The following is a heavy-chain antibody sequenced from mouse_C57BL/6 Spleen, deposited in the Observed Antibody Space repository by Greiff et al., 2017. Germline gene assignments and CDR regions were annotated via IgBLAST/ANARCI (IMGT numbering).Heavy chain of an antibody. Sequence: QVQLQQPGTELVKPGASVKLSCKASGYTFTSYWMHWVKQRPGQGLEWIGNINPSNGGTNYNEKFKSKATLTVDKSSSTAYMQLSSLTSEDSAVYYCAREDSSGYLYYAMDYWGQGTSVTVSS. CDR3: AREDSSGYLYYAMDY. CDR1: GYTFTSYW. J-gene: IGHJ4*01. CDR2: INPSNGGT. D-gene: IGHD3-2*02. V-gene: IGHV1-53*01.